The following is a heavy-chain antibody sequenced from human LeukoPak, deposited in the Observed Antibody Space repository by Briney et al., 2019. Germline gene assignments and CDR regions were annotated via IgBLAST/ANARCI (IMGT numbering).Heavy chain of an antibody. D-gene: IGHD4-11*01. J-gene: IGHJ3*02. CDR1: GFTFSSYS. CDR3: ARDLQTVDAFDI. Sequence: GRSLRLSCAASGFTFSSYSMNWVRQAPGKGLEWVYSISSSSSYIYYADSVKGRFTISRDNAKNSLHLHMNRLSSEDTVVYYCARDLQTVDAFDIWGQGTMVTVSS. CDR2: ISSSSSYI. V-gene: IGHV3-21*01.